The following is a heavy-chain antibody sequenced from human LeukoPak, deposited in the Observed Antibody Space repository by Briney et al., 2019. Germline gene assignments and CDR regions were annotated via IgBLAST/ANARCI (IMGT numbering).Heavy chain of an antibody. J-gene: IGHJ3*02. CDR1: GFTFSSYN. CDR3: ARRGAYGSGTYYNAFDI. V-gene: IGHV3-48*02. CDR2: ISSSPTTT. D-gene: IGHD3-10*01. Sequence: GGSLRLSCAASGFTFSSYNMNGVRQPPGKGLAWVSYISSSPTTTYYADSVKGRFTISRDNAKNSLYLQMNSLRDEDTAVYYCARRGAYGSGTYYNAFDIWGQGTVVTVSS.